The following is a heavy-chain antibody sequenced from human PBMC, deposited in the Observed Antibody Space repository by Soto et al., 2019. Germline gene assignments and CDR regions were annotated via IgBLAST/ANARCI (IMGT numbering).Heavy chain of an antibody. V-gene: IGHV2-70*01. CDR1: GFPLSTSGVC. CDR2: IDWDDDK. CDR3: ARITELGPWFDP. D-gene: IGHD1-7*01. J-gene: IGHJ5*02. Sequence: SGPTLVNPTQTLTLTCTFSGFPLSTSGVCVSWIRQPPGKALEWLALIDWDDDKYYSTSLKTRLTITKDTSKNQVVLIMTNMDPVDTATYYCARITELGPWFDPWGQGTLVTVSS.